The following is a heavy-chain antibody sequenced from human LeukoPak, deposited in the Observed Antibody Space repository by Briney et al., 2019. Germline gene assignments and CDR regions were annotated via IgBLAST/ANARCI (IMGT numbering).Heavy chain of an antibody. Sequence: SQTLSLTCTVSGGSISSGSYYWSWIRQPAGKGLEWIGRIYTSGSTNYNPSLKSRVTISVDTSKNQFSLKLSSVTAADTAVYYCARASRGYCSSTSCYYFDYWGQGTLVTVSS. CDR2: IYTSGST. V-gene: IGHV4-61*02. J-gene: IGHJ4*02. CDR3: ARASRGYCSSTSCYYFDY. D-gene: IGHD2-2*01. CDR1: GGSISSGSYY.